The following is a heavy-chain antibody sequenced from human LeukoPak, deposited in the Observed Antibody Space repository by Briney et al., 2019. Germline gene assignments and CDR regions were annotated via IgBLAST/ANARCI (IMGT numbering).Heavy chain of an antibody. CDR3: ARVQMATIQDWFDP. J-gene: IGHJ5*02. Sequence: GGSLRLSCAASGFTLSSYSMNWVRQAPGKGLEWLSYISSSSTIYNADSVKGRLTISRDNAKNSLYLQMNSLRAEDTAVYYCARVQMATIQDWFDPWGQGTLVTVSS. V-gene: IGHV3-48*04. CDR1: GFTLSSYS. D-gene: IGHD5-24*01. CDR2: ISSSSTI.